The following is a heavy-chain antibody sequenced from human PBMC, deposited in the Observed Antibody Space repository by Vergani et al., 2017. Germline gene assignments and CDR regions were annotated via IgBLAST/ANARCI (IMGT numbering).Heavy chain of an antibody. D-gene: IGHD3-16*02. CDR2: IYSGGST. CDR1: GFTVSSNY. V-gene: IGHV3-53*04. J-gene: IGHJ4*02. CDR3: AKDQVITFGGVIVYPDY. Sequence: EVQLVESGGGLVQPGGSLRLSCAASGFTVSSNYMSWVRQAPGKGLEWVSVIYSGGSTYYADSVKGRFTISRDNSKNTLYLQMNSLRAEDTAVYYCAKDQVITFGGVIVYPDYWGQGTLVTVSS.